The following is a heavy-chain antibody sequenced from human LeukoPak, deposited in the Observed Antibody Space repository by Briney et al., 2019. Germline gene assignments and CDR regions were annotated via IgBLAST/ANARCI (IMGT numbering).Heavy chain of an antibody. V-gene: IGHV1-8*02. Sequence: TSVKVSCKASGYTFSDYYIHWVRQAPGQGPEWMGWMNPNSGNAGYAQKFQGRVSLTRNTSISTAYMELSSLRSEDTAVYYCARGAWSPVTTPDYWGQGTLVTVSS. J-gene: IGHJ4*02. CDR1: GYTFSDYY. D-gene: IGHD4-17*01. CDR2: MNPNSGNA. CDR3: ARGAWSPVTTPDY.